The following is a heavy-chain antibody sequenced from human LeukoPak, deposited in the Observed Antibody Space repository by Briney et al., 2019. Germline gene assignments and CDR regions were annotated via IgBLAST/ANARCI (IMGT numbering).Heavy chain of an antibody. V-gene: IGHV4-59*01. Sequence: SETLSLTCTVSGGSISSYYWSWIRQPPGKGLEWIGYIYYSGSTNYNPSLKSRVTISVDTSKNQFSLKLSSVTAADTAVYYCASITRLTTTGTAGSGKYYFDYWGQGTLVAVSS. CDR1: GGSISSYY. CDR3: ASITRLTTTGTAGSGKYYFDY. CDR2: IYYSGST. D-gene: IGHD1-1*01. J-gene: IGHJ4*02.